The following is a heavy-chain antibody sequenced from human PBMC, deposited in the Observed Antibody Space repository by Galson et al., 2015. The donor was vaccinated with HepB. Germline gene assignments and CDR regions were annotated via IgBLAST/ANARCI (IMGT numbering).Heavy chain of an antibody. CDR3: AQSLRYFDWLPNYYMDV. V-gene: IGHV3-23*01. D-gene: IGHD3-9*01. CDR1: GFTFSSYA. J-gene: IGHJ6*03. Sequence: SLRLSCAASGFTFSSYAMSWVRQAPGKGLEWVSAISGSGGSTYYADSVKGRFTISRDNSKNTLYLQMNSLRAEDTAVYYCAQSLRYFDWLPNYYMDVWGKGTTVTVSS. CDR2: ISGSGGST.